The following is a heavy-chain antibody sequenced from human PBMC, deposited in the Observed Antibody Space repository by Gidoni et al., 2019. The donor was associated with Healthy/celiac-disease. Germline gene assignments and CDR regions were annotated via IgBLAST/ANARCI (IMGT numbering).Heavy chain of an antibody. CDR2: ISSSSSYI. Sequence: EVQLVESGGGLVKPGGSLRLSCAASGFTFSSYSRNWVRQAPRKGVEWVSSISSSSSYIYYADSVKGRFTISRDNAKNSLYLQMNSLRAEDTAVYYCAREGDGYTQIPIPDAFDIWGQGTMVTVSS. V-gene: IGHV3-21*01. J-gene: IGHJ3*02. CDR1: GFTFSSYS. D-gene: IGHD5-12*01. CDR3: AREGDGYTQIPIPDAFDI.